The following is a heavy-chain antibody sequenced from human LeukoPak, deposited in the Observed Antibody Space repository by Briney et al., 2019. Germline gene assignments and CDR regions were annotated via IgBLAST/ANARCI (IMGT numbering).Heavy chain of an antibody. D-gene: IGHD3-10*01. J-gene: IGHJ5*02. V-gene: IGHV1-8*01. CDR1: GYTFTSHD. Sequence: GASVKVSCKASGYTFTSHDINWVRQATGQGLEWMGWMNPNSGNTGYAQKFQGRVTMTRNTSISTAYMELSSLRSEDTAVYYCALWFGDASGFDPWGQGTLVTVSS. CDR2: MNPNSGNT. CDR3: ALWFGDASGFDP.